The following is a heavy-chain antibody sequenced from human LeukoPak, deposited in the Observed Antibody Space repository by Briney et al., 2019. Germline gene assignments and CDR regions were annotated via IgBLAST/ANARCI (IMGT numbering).Heavy chain of an antibody. D-gene: IGHD5-12*01. CDR2: ISSSSSYK. CDR3: ARDRGNIVATIIDY. CDR1: KFTFSSYS. Sequence: GSLRLSGAASKFTFSSYSMNWVRQAPGKGLDWVSSISSSSSYKYYAPSAKGRFTISRDNAKNSLYLQMHSLRAEATAVYYCARDRGNIVATIIDYWGQGTLVTVSS. J-gene: IGHJ4*02. V-gene: IGHV3-21*01.